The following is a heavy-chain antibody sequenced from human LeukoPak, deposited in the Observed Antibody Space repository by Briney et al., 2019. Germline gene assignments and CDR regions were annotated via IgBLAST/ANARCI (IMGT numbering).Heavy chain of an antibody. V-gene: IGHV3-23*01. J-gene: IGHJ4*02. Sequence: GGSLRLSCAASGFIFSTYGMTWFRQAPGRGLEWVSGISGSGLNTYYADSVKGRFTSSRDNSKNMLYLQMNSLRAEDTAVYYCAKGGGYGSGTYSEDWGQGTLVTVSS. CDR2: ISGSGLNT. CDR3: AKGGGYGSGTYSED. CDR1: GFIFSTYG. D-gene: IGHD3-10*01.